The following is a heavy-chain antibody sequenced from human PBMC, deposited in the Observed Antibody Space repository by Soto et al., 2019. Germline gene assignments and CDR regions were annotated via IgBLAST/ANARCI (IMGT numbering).Heavy chain of an antibody. CDR3: ARDGTYYDSSGYYYEFYY. Sequence: QVQLVESGGGVVQPGRSLRLSCAASEFTFSSYAMHWVRQAPGKGLEWVAVISYDGSNKYYADSVKGRFTISRDNSKNTLYLQMNSLRAEDTAVYYCARDGTYYDSSGYYYEFYYWGQGTLVTVSS. D-gene: IGHD3-22*01. J-gene: IGHJ4*02. CDR2: ISYDGSNK. CDR1: EFTFSSYA. V-gene: IGHV3-30-3*01.